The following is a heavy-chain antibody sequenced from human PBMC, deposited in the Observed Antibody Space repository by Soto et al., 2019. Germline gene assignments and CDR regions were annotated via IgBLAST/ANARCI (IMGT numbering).Heavy chain of an antibody. CDR3: ARVQRVDDAFDI. V-gene: IGHV3-30-3*01. CDR2: ISYDGSNK. CDR1: GFTFSSYA. J-gene: IGHJ3*02. Sequence: GGSLRLSCAASGFTFSSYAMHWVRQAPGKGLEWVAVISYDGSNKYYADSVKGRFTISRDNSKNTLYLQMNSLRAEDTAVYYCARVQRVDDAFDIWGQGTMVTVSS.